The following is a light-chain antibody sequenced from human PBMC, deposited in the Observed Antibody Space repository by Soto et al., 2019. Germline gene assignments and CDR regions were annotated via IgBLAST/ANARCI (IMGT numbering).Light chain of an antibody. J-gene: IGKJ2*01. CDR1: QSVSSSY. V-gene: IGKV3-20*01. CDR3: QQYGSSLGT. CDR2: GAS. Sequence: EIVLTQSPGTLSLSPGERATLSCRASQSVSSSYLAWYPQKPGQAPRLLIYGASSRATGIPDRFSGSGSGTDFTLTISRLEPEDFAVYYCQQYGSSLGTFGQGTKLEIK.